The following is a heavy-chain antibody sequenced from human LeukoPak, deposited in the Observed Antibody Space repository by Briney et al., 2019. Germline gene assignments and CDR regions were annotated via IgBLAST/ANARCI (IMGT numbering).Heavy chain of an antibody. V-gene: IGHV3-9*01. CDR1: GFTFDDYA. CDR2: ISWNSGSI. D-gene: IGHD5-12*01. J-gene: IGHJ3*01. CDR3: ARGGGYSGYVTGGF. Sequence: GGSLRLSCAASGFTFDDYAMHWVRQAPGKGLEWVSGISWNSGSIGYADSVKGRFTISRDNAKNSLYLQMNSLRAEDTAVYYCARGGGYSGYVTGGFWGQGTMVTVSS.